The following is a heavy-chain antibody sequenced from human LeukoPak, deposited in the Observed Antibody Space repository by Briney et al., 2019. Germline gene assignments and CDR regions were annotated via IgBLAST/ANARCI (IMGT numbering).Heavy chain of an antibody. CDR2: ISYDGSNK. Sequence: PGRSLRLSCAASGFTFSNYGMHWVRQAPGKGLEWVAVISYDGSNKYYADSAKGRFTISRDNSKNTVYLQMNSLRAEDTAVYYCAKRYSSGWYYIDYWGQGTLVTVSS. CDR1: GFTFSNYG. V-gene: IGHV3-30*18. CDR3: AKRYSSGWYYIDY. J-gene: IGHJ4*02. D-gene: IGHD6-19*01.